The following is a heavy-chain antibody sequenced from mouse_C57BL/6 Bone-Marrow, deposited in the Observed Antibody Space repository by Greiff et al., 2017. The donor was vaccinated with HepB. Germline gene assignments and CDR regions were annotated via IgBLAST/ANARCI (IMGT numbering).Heavy chain of an antibody. CDR3: ARSTGTCYFDY. J-gene: IGHJ2*01. CDR1: GFTFTDYY. Sequence: EVQLQESGGGLVQPGGSLSLSCAASGFTFTDYYMSWVRQPPGKALEWLGFIRNKANGYTTEYSASVKGRFTISRDNSQSILYLQMNALRAEDSATYYCARSTGTCYFDYWGQGTTLTVSS. D-gene: IGHD4-1*02. V-gene: IGHV7-3*01. CDR2: IRNKANGYTT.